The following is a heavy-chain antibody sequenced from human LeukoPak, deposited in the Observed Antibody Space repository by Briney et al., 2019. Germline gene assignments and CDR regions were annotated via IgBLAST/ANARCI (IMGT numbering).Heavy chain of an antibody. Sequence: ASVKVSCKASGYTFTGYYMHWVRQAPGQGLEWMGWINPNSGGTNYAQKFQGRVTMTRDTSISTAYMELSRLRSDDTAVYYCARGSRNCSSTSCWEFDYWGQGTLVTVSS. V-gene: IGHV1-2*02. D-gene: IGHD2-2*01. CDR1: GYTFTGYY. J-gene: IGHJ4*02. CDR3: ARGSRNCSSTSCWEFDY. CDR2: INPNSGGT.